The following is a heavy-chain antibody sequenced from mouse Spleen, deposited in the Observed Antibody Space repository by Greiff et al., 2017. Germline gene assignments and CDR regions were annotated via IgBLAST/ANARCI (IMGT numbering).Heavy chain of an antibody. J-gene: IGHJ3*01. V-gene: IGHV1-81*01. CDR1: GYTFTSYG. CDR2: IYPRSGNT. CDR3: ARWRSGITTETLTWFAY. D-gene: IGHD1-1*01. Sequence: QVQLQQSGAELARPGASVKLSCKASGYTFTSYGISWVKQRTGQGLEWIGEIYPRSGNTYYNEKFKGKATLTADKSSSTAYMELRSLTSEDSAVYFCARWRSGITTETLTWFAYWGQGTLVTVSA.